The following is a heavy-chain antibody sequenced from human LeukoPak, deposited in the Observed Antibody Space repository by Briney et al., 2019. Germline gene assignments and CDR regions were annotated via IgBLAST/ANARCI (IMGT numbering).Heavy chain of an antibody. Sequence: PGGSLRLSCAASGFTVSSNYMSWVRQAPGKGLEWVSTIFSGGSTYYADPVKGRFTISRDNSKNTLYLQMNSLKAEDTAVYYCARPSSGWPYYFDYWGQGNLVTVSS. V-gene: IGHV3-53*01. CDR3: ARPSSGWPYYFDY. D-gene: IGHD6-19*01. CDR2: IFSGGST. J-gene: IGHJ4*02. CDR1: GFTVSSNY.